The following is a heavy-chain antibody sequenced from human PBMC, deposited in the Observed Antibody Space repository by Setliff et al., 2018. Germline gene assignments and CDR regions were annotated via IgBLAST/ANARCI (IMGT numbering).Heavy chain of an antibody. CDR1: GNTFISYG. D-gene: IGHD3-3*01. CDR2: ISGYNGNT. V-gene: IGHV1-18*01. CDR3: ARVPRLEWLLPTFDS. Sequence: ASVKVSCKTSGNTFISYGLSWMRQAPGQGLEWMGWISGYNGNTEYAQNLQGRVTMTMDTSTSTAYMELRSLTSDDTAVYYCARVPRLEWLLPTFDSWGQGTLVTVSS. J-gene: IGHJ4*02.